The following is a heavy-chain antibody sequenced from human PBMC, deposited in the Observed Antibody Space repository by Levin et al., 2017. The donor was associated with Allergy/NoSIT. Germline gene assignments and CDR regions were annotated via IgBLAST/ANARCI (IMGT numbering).Heavy chain of an antibody. V-gene: IGHV3-30-3*01. CDR1: GFTFSNYA. CDR3: AREPRGVPTPIGWFDP. CDR2: ISYDGTNR. Sequence: GESLKISCAASGFTFSNYAMHWVRQAPGKGPEWVAVISYDGTNRYYADSVKGRFTISRDNSKNTLYLQINSLGAEDTAVYYCAREPRGVPTPIGWFDPWGQGTLVTVAS. J-gene: IGHJ5*02. D-gene: IGHD3-16*01.